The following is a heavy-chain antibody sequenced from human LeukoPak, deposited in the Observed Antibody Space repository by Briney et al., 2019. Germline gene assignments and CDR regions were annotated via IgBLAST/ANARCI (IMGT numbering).Heavy chain of an antibody. Sequence: PGGSLRLSCAASGFTFSSYAMSWVRQAPGKGLEWVSASSGSGGSTYYADSVKGRFTISRDNSKNTLYLQMNSLRAEDTAVYYCAKDLEKYSYYYGSGSYFRGYWGQGTLVTVSS. J-gene: IGHJ4*02. CDR2: SSGSGGST. V-gene: IGHV3-23*01. CDR1: GFTFSSYA. CDR3: AKDLEKYSYYYGSGSYFRGY. D-gene: IGHD3-10*01.